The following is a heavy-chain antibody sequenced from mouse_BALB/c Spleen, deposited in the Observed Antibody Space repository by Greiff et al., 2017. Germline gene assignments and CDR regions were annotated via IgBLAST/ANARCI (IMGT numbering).Heavy chain of an antibody. D-gene: IGHD1-2*01. CDR2: ISNGGGST. J-gene: IGHJ4*01. V-gene: IGHV5-12-2*01. CDR1: GFTFSSYT. Sequence: EVMLVESGGGLVQPGGSLKLSCAASGFTFSSYTMSWVRQTPEKRLEWVAYISNGGGSTYYPDTVKGRFTISRDNAKNTLYLQMSSLKSEDTAMYYCARDYGYPRAMDYWGQGTSVTVSS. CDR3: ARDYGYPRAMDY.